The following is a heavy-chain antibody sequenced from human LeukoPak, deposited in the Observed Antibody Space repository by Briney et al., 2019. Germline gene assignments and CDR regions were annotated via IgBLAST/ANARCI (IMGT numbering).Heavy chain of an antibody. Sequence: PSETLSLTCAVSGDFLSRYYWTWIPQPPGKGLEWLGEISPSGSPKYNPSLKSRATISVDTSKNQFSLRLTSVTAADTALYYCASVRHDPLEYYYYIDVWGKGTTVTVSS. CDR3: ASVRHDPLEYYYYIDV. CDR2: ISPSGSP. CDR1: GDFLSRYY. J-gene: IGHJ6*03. V-gene: IGHV4-34*01. D-gene: IGHD2/OR15-2a*01.